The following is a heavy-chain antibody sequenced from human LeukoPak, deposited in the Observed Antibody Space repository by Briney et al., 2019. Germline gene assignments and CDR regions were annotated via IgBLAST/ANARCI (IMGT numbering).Heavy chain of an antibody. D-gene: IGHD3-16*01. Sequence: GGSLRLSCVAPGFIFSRYSMNWVRQAPGKGLEWLSYISNSSSLIYYADSVKGRFTISRDNAENSLHLQMNSLRVEDTGIYYCARGGMASPDYWDQGTLVSVSS. CDR1: GFIFSRYS. CDR3: ARGGMASPDY. CDR2: ISNSSSLI. J-gene: IGHJ4*02. V-gene: IGHV3-48*04.